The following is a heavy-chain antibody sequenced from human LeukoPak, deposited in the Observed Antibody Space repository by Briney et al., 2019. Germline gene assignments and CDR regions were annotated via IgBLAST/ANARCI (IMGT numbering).Heavy chain of an antibody. J-gene: IGHJ4*02. CDR1: GDSISSSHYY. CDR2: IYSGGET. D-gene: IGHD4-11*01. V-gene: IGHV4-39*02. CDR3: VRDYSNFVQGD. Sequence: SETLSLTCTVSGDSISSSHYYWGWIRQSPGKGLEWIGSIYSGGETHYNPSLNSRVTIFLDTSKNRFSQNLISVTATDTAVYYCVRDYSNFVQGDWGQGTLVTVSS.